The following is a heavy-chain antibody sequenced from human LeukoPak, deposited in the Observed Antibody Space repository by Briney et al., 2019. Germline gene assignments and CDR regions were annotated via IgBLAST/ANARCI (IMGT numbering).Heavy chain of an antibody. CDR3: ARVSLSRYFDYLDY. D-gene: IGHD3-9*01. CDR2: INHSGST. V-gene: IGHV4-34*01. CDR1: GGSFSGYY. J-gene: IGHJ4*02. Sequence: SETLSLTCAVFGGSFSGYYWSWIRQPPGKGLEWIGEINHSGSTNYNPSLKSRVTISVDTSKNQFSLKLSSVTAADTAVYYCARVSLSRYFDYLDYWGQGTLVTVSS.